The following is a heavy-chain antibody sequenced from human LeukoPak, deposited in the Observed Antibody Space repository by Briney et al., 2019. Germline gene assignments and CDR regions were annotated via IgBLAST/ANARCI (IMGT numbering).Heavy chain of an antibody. V-gene: IGHV1-2*02. Sequence: ASVKVSCKASGYTFTGYYMHWVQQAPGQGLEWMGWINPNSGGTNYAQKFRGRVTMTRDTSISTAYMELSRLRSDDTAVYYCASGLGYCSGGSCYLVQRWGQGTLVTVSS. CDR2: INPNSGGT. J-gene: IGHJ4*02. D-gene: IGHD2-15*01. CDR3: ASGLGYCSGGSCYLVQR. CDR1: GYTFTGYY.